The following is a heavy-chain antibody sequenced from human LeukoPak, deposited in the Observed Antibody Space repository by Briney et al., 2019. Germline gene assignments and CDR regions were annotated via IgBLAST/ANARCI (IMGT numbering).Heavy chain of an antibody. J-gene: IGHJ4*02. V-gene: IGHV1-2*02. Sequence: ASPKVSCKASGYTFTGYYMHWVRQTPGQGLEWMGWISPNSGGTNYAQKFQGRVTMTRDTSISTAYMELSRLRSDDTAVYYCARSGDMAYFDYWGQGTLVTVSS. CDR1: GYTFTGYY. D-gene: IGHD7-27*01. CDR2: ISPNSGGT. CDR3: ARSGDMAYFDY.